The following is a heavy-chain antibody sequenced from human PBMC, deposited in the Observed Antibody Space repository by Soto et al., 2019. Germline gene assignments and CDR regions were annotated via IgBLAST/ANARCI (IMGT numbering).Heavy chain of an antibody. CDR1: GDSVSSNSAA. D-gene: IGHD3-22*01. J-gene: IGHJ4*02. Sequence: SETLSLTCAISGDSVSSNSAAWNWIRQSPSRGLEWLGRTYYRSKWYNDYAVSVKSRITINPDTSKNQVVLTMTNMDPVDTATYYCARDSSGYYGFDHWGQGTPVTVS. CDR2: TYYRSKWYN. CDR3: ARDSSGYYGFDH. V-gene: IGHV6-1*01.